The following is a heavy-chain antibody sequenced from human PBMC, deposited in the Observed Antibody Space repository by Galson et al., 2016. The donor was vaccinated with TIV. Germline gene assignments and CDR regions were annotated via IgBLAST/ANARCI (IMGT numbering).Heavy chain of an antibody. CDR2: ISGSGDST. V-gene: IGHV3-23*01. D-gene: IGHD3-22*01. Sequence: SLRLSCAASGFTFSSYAMTWVRQAPGKGLEWISSISGSGDSTYYADSVKGRFTISRDNSKNTLFLQMNSLRAEDTAVYYCTKVPSSGFSYYYGLDVWGQGTTVTVSS. J-gene: IGHJ6*02. CDR3: TKVPSSGFSYYYGLDV. CDR1: GFTFSSYA.